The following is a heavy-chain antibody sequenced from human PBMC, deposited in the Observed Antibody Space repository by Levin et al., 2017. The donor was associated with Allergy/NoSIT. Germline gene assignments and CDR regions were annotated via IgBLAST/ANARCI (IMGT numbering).Heavy chain of an antibody. CDR2: IYPGDSDT. CDR3: ARPAYYYDSSGQATDYGMDV. CDR1: GYSFTSYW. V-gene: IGHV5-51*01. D-gene: IGHD3-22*01. Sequence: KVSCKGSGYSFTSYWIGWVRQMPGKGLEWMGIIYPGDSDTRYSPSFQGQVTISADKSISTAYLQWSSLKASDTAMYYCARPAYYYDSSGQATDYGMDVWGQGTTVTVSS. J-gene: IGHJ6*02.